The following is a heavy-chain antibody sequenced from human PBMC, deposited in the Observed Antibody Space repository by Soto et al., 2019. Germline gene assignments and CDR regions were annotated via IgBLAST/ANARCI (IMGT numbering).Heavy chain of an antibody. V-gene: IGHV4-39*02. J-gene: IGHJ4*02. CDR2: IYYNGKT. CDR3: ARDKITGLFDY. CDR1: GGSISSSSYY. D-gene: IGHD2-8*02. Sequence: PSETLSLTCTVSGGSISSSSYYWGWIRQPPGKGLEWIGSIYYNGKTYYNPSLKSRVTISVDTSKNQFSLKLTSVTAADTAVYYCARDKITGLFDYWGQGTLVTVSS.